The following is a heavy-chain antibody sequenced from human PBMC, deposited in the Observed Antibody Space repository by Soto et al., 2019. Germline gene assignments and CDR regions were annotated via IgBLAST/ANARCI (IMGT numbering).Heavy chain of an antibody. D-gene: IGHD6-6*01. CDR1: GGSFSGYY. CDR2: INHSGST. CDR3: VRGFSIAARPGFYFDY. V-gene: IGHV4-34*01. Sequence: QVQLQQWGAGLLKPSETLSLTCAVYGGSFSGYYWSWIRQPPGKGLEWIGEINHSGSTNYNPSLKSRVTISVDTSKNQFSLKLSSVTAADTAVYYCVRGFSIAARPGFYFDYWGQGTLVTVSS. J-gene: IGHJ4*02.